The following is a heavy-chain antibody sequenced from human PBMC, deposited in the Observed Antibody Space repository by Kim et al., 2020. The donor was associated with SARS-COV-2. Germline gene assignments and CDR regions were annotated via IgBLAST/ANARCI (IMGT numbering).Heavy chain of an antibody. Sequence: GGSLRLSCAASGFTVSSNYMSWVRQAPGKGLEWVSVIYSGGSTYYADSVKGRFTISRDNSKNTLYLQMNSLRAEDTAVYYCASNTARADYYYYYGMDVWGQGTTVTVSS. CDR2: IYSGGST. D-gene: IGHD5-18*01. CDR3: ASNTARADYYYYYGMDV. V-gene: IGHV3-53*01. J-gene: IGHJ6*02. CDR1: GFTVSSNY.